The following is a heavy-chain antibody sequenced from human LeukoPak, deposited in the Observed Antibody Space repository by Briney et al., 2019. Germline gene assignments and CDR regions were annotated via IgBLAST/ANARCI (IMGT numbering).Heavy chain of an antibody. Sequence: GGSLRLSCAASGFTFRDFYMTWIRQAPGKGLEWVAYIGPSGTIMNYADSVKGRFTVSRDNAENSLYLHMNSRRAEDTAVYYCTRDPRLCDYWGQGTLVTVSS. CDR3: TRDPRLCDY. V-gene: IGHV3-11*01. CDR2: IGPSGTIM. CDR1: GFTFRDFY. J-gene: IGHJ4*02.